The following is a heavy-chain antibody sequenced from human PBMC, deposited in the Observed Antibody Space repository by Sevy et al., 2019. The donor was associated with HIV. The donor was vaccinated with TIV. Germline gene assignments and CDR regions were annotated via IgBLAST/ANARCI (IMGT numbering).Heavy chain of an antibody. D-gene: IGHD1-20*01. V-gene: IGHV7-4-1*01. CDR3: ARAHYNYFDA. Sequence: ASGKVSCKGSGYTFTNYGLIWVRQAPGHGLEYMGRINTNSGNPTFAPGFAGRFVFSLDTSVSTAFLQIDSLKPEDTALYYCARAHYNYFDAWGQGSLVTVSS. J-gene: IGHJ4*02. CDR2: INTNSGNP. CDR1: GYTFTNYG.